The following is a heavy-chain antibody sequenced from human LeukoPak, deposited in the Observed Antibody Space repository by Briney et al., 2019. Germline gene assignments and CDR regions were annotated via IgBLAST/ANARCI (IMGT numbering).Heavy chain of an antibody. J-gene: IGHJ4*02. V-gene: IGHV4-59*08. D-gene: IGHD3-16*01. CDR1: GGSISSYY. CDR2: IYYSGST. Sequence: SETLSLTCTVSGGSISSYYWSWIRQPPGKGLEWIGYIYYSGSTNYNPSLKSRVTISVDTSKNQFSLKLSSVTAADTAVYYCARQEWAFGGEDYWGQGTLVTVSS. CDR3: ARQEWAFGGEDY.